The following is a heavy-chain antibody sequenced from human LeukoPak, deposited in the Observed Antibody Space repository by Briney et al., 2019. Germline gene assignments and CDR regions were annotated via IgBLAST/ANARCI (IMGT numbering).Heavy chain of an antibody. V-gene: IGHV1-3*01. D-gene: IGHD2-2*01. CDR1: GYTFSNFA. J-gene: IGHJ5*02. CDR2: IDAGDGNT. Sequence: PGASVKVSCKTSGYTFSNFAMHWVRQAPGQRLEWMGWIDAGDGNTKYSQTFQGRVTITRDTSASTAYMELSSLRSEDTAVYYCARSTVPAKDGPGGNWFDPWGQGTLVTVSS. CDR3: ARSTVPAKDGPGGNWFDP.